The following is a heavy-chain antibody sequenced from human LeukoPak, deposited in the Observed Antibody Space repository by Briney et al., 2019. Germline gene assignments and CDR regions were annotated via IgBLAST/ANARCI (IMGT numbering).Heavy chain of an antibody. J-gene: IGHJ4*02. V-gene: IGHV3-21*01. D-gene: IGHD2-15*01. CDR3: AGGYCSGGGCYDYFDY. CDR2: ISSSSTYI. CDR1: GFSFSTYR. Sequence: GGSLRLSCAASGFSFSTYRMNWVRQAPGKGLEWVSSISSSSTYIYHADSVKGRFTISRDNAKNSLYLQMNSLRAEDTAVYYCAGGYCSGGGCYDYFDYWGQGTLVTVSS.